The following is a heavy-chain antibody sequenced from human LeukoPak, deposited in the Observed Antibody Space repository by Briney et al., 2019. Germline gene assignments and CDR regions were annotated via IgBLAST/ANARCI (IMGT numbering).Heavy chain of an antibody. Sequence: PGGSLRLSCAASGFTFSNAWMSWVRQAPGKGLEWVGRIKSKTDGGTTDYAAPVKGRFTISRDDSKNTLYLQMNSLKTEDTAVYYCTTESAPLLWFGEGDYWGQGTLVTVSS. CDR1: GFTFSNAW. J-gene: IGHJ4*02. D-gene: IGHD3-10*01. V-gene: IGHV3-15*01. CDR2: IKSKTDGGTT. CDR3: TTESAPLLWFGEGDY.